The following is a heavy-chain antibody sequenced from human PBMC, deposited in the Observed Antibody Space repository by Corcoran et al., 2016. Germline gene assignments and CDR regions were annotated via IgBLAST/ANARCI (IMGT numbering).Heavy chain of an antibody. D-gene: IGHD2-15*01. CDR3: TPGLGCSGGSCYGLPDY. CDR1: GFTFSNDW. Sequence: EVQLVESGGGLVKPGGSLRLSCAASGFTFSNDWMNWVRQAPGKGLEWVGRIKSKTDGGTTDYAAPGKGRFTISRDDSKNTLYLKMNSLKTDDTAVYYCTPGLGCSGGSCYGLPDYWGQGTLVTVSS. CDR2: IKSKTDGGTT. J-gene: IGHJ4*02. V-gene: IGHV3-15*07.